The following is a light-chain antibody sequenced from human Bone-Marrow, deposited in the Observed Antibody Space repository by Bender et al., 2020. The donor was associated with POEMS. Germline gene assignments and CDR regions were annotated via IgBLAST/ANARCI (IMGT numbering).Light chain of an antibody. V-gene: IGLV2-23*02. Sequence: QTALTQAASVSGSPGQSITISCTGSSRDVGVYNLVSWYQQHPGEAPKLLIHDVNKRPSGVSNRFSGSKSGNTASLTISGLQAEDEADYYCCSYAGSPWVFGGGTRLTVL. CDR2: DVN. CDR1: SRDVGVYNL. J-gene: IGLJ3*02. CDR3: CSYAGSPWV.